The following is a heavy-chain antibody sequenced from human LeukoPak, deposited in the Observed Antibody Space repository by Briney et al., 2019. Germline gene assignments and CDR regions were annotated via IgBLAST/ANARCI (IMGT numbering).Heavy chain of an antibody. CDR2: INHSGST. V-gene: IGHV4-34*01. D-gene: IGHD5-18*01. CDR1: GGSISSYY. CDR3: ARGPFVDTAMGSFDY. Sequence: SSETLSLTCTVSGGSISSYYWSWIRQPPGKGLEWIGEINHSGSTNYNPSLKSRVTISVDTSKNQFSLKLSSVTAADTAVYYCARGPFVDTAMGSFDYWGQGTLVTVSS. J-gene: IGHJ4*02.